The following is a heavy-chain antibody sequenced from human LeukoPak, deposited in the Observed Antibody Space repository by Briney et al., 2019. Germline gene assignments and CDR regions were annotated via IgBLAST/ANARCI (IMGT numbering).Heavy chain of an antibody. J-gene: IGHJ4*02. V-gene: IGHV3-30*02. CDR3: AKGQGFGIDC. D-gene: IGHD3-10*01. CDR2: IRYDGSNK. Sequence: PGGSLRLSCAASGFTFSSYAMHWVRQAPGKGLEWVAFIRYDGSNKYFTDSVKGRFTISRDNSENTLYLQMNSLRADDTAVYYCAKGQGFGIDCWGQGTLVTVSS. CDR1: GFTFSSYA.